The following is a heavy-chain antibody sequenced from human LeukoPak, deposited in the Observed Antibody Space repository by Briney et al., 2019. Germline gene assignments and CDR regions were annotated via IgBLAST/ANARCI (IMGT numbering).Heavy chain of an antibody. CDR1: GFTFRSYE. J-gene: IGHJ3*02. CDR2: ISSSGSTI. Sequence: GGSLRLSCAASGFTFRSYEMNWVRQAPGKGLEWVSYISSSGSTIYYADSVKGRFTISRDNAKNSLYLQMNSLRAEDTAVYYCVRDGDCGGACGNGFDIWGQGTMVTVSS. CDR3: VRDGDCGGACGNGFDI. V-gene: IGHV3-48*03. D-gene: IGHD2-21*02.